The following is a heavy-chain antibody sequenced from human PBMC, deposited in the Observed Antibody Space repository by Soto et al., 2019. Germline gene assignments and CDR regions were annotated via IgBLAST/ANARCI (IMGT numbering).Heavy chain of an antibody. Sequence: QVQLQESGPGLVKPSQTLSLTCTVSGGSISSGGYYWSWIRQHPGKGLEWIGYIYYSGSTYYNPSLKRGVTFSVDTSKNQFSLKLRSVTAADTAVYYCATSFGVAAAGPFDYCGQGTLVTVSS. V-gene: IGHV4-31*03. CDR1: GGSISSGGYY. D-gene: IGHD6-13*01. CDR2: IYYSGST. J-gene: IGHJ4*02. CDR3: ATSFGVAAAGPFDY.